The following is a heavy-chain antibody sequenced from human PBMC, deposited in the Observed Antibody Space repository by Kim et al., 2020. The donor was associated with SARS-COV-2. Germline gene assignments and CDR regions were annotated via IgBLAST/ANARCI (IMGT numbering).Heavy chain of an antibody. Sequence: SETLSLTCTVSGGSISSSSYYWGWIRQPPGKGLEWIGSIYYSGSTYYNPSLKSRVTISVDTSKNQFSLKLCSVTAADTAVYYCAREPRGGFTVVTNNWFDPWGQGTLVTVSS. D-gene: IGHD2-15*01. V-gene: IGHV4-39*07. J-gene: IGHJ5*02. CDR2: IYYSGST. CDR3: AREPRGGFTVVTNNWFDP. CDR1: GGSISSSSYY.